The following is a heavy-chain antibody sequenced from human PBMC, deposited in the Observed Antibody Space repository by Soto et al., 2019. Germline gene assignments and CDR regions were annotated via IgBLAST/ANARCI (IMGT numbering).Heavy chain of an antibody. CDR3: ARDDSSSSPSYCYYGMDV. V-gene: IGHV3-21*01. J-gene: IGHJ6*02. D-gene: IGHD6-6*01. Sequence: GGSLRLSCAASGFTFSSYSMNWVRQAPGKGLEWVSSISSSSSYIYYADSVKGRFTISRDNAKNSLYLQMNSLRAEDTAVYYCARDDSSSSPSYCYYGMDVWGQGTTVTVSS. CDR2: ISSSSSYI. CDR1: GFTFSSYS.